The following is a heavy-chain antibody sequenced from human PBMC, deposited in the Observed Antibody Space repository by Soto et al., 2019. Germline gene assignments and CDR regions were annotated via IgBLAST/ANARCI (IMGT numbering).Heavy chain of an antibody. D-gene: IGHD2-2*01. CDR2: ISSSSSYT. V-gene: IGHV3-21*05. CDR1: GFTFSSYW. Sequence: GGSLRLSCAASGFTFSSYWMSWVRQAPGKGLEWVSYISSSSSYTNYADSVKGRFTISRDNAKNSLYLQMNSLRAEDTAVYYCARDIVVVPAAIGEGYYYYGMDVWGQGTTVTVSS. CDR3: ARDIVVVPAAIGEGYYYYGMDV. J-gene: IGHJ6*02.